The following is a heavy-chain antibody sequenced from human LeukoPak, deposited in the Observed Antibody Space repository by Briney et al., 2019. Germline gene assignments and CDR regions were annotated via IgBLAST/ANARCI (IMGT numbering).Heavy chain of an antibody. CDR1: GGSISSYY. Sequence: SETLSLTCTVCGGSISSYYWRWIRQPPGKGLEWIGYSYYSGSTNHNPSIKSRVTISVDTSKNQFSLKLNSVTAADTAIYYCTRGSRYCSSGSCYGWFDPWGQGTLVTVSS. CDR3: TRGSRYCSSGSCYGWFDP. J-gene: IGHJ5*02. V-gene: IGHV4-59*01. CDR2: SYYSGST. D-gene: IGHD2-15*01.